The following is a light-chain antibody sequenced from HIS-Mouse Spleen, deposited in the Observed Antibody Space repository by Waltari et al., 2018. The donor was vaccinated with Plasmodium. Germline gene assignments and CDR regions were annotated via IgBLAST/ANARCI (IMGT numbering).Light chain of an antibody. J-gene: IGKJ2*01. CDR3: QQYNNWPPGNT. CDR2: GAS. V-gene: IGKV3-15*01. CDR1: QSVSSN. Sequence: EIVMTQSPATLSVSPGERATLSCRASQSVSSNLAWYQQKPGQAPRLLIYGASTRATGIPARFSGSGSGTEFTLTFSSMQSEDFAVYYCQQYNNWPPGNTFGQGTKLEIK.